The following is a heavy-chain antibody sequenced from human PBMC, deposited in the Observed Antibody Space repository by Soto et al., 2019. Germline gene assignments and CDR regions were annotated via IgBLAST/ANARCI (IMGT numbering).Heavy chain of an antibody. J-gene: IGHJ6*03. CDR2: IYPGDSDT. CDR1: GYSFTSYW. D-gene: IGHD3-3*01. Sequence: GESLKISCKGSGYSFTSYWIGWVRQMPGKGLEWMGIIYPGDSDTRYSPSFQGQVTISADKSISTAYLQWSSLKASDTAMYYCARAGRRDFWSGSDTSNYYYYYYMDVWGKGTTVTVSS. CDR3: ARAGRRDFWSGSDTSNYYYYYYMDV. V-gene: IGHV5-51*01.